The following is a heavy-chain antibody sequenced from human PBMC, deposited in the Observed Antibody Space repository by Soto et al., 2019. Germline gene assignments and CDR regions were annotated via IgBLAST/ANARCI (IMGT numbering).Heavy chain of an antibody. D-gene: IGHD6-13*01. CDR3: ARRTEEVAAADGNWFDP. J-gene: IGHJ5*02. Sequence: SETLSLTCTVSGGSISSSSYYWGWIRQPPGKGLEWIGSIYYSGSTYYNPSLKSRVTISVETAKNQFSLKLSSVTAADTAVYYCARRTEEVAAADGNWFDPWGQGTLVTVSS. CDR1: GGSISSSSYY. V-gene: IGHV4-39*01. CDR2: IYYSGST.